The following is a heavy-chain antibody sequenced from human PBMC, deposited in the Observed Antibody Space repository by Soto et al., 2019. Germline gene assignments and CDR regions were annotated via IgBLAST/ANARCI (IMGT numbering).Heavy chain of an antibody. D-gene: IGHD3-10*01. CDR1: GYTFTSYA. CDR3: ARGDYYGSGSNGY. Sequence: QVQLVQSGAEVKKPGASVKVSCKASGYTFTSYAMHWVRQAPGQRLEWMGWMNAGNGNTKYSQKFQGRVTITRDTSASTAYMELSSLRSEDTAVYYCARGDYYGSGSNGYWGQGTLVTVSS. V-gene: IGHV1-3*01. CDR2: MNAGNGNT. J-gene: IGHJ4*02.